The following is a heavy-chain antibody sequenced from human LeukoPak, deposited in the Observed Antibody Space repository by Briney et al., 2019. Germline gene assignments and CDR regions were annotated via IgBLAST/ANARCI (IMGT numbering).Heavy chain of an antibody. CDR1: GYTFTSNY. V-gene: IGHV1-24*01. CDR2: FDPEDGET. Sequence: ASVKVSCKAFGYTFTSNYMHWVRQAPGKGPEWMGGFDPEDGETIYAQKFQGRVTMTEDTSTDTAYMELSSLRSEDTAVYYCAIQWPYAFDIRGQGTMVTVSS. CDR3: AIQWPYAFDI. D-gene: IGHD6-19*01. J-gene: IGHJ3*02.